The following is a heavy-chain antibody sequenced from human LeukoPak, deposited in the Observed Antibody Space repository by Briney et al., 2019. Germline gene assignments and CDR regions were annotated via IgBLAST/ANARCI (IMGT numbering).Heavy chain of an antibody. J-gene: IGHJ6*03. CDR3: ARSGYRSSWLDYYYYMDV. CDR2: MNPNSGNT. V-gene: IGHV1-8*03. CDR1: GYTFTSYD. D-gene: IGHD6-13*01. Sequence: GASVKVSCKASGYTFTSYDINWVRQATGQGLEWMGWMNPNSGNTGYAQKFQGRVTITRNTSISTAYMELSSLRSEDTAVYYCARSGYRSSWLDYYYYMDVWGKGTTVTVSS.